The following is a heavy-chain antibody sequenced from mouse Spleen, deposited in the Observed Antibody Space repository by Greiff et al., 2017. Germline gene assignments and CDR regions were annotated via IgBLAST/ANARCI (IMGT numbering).Heavy chain of an antibody. CDR1: GYTFTSYW. V-gene: IGHV1-53*01. CDR3: ARSDYGRRAMDY. CDR2: INPSNGGT. J-gene: IGHJ4*01. D-gene: IGHD1-1*01. Sequence: QVQLQQPGTELVKPGASVKLSCKASGYTFTSYWMLWVKQRPGQGLEWIGNINPSNGGTNYNEKFKSKATLTVDKSSSTAYMQLSSLTSEDSAVYYCARSDYGRRAMDYWGQGTSVTVSS.